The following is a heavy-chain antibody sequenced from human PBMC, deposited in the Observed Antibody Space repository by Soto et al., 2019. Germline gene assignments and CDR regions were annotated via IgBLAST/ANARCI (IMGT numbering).Heavy chain of an antibody. J-gene: IGHJ3*02. Sequence: PGGSLRLSCAASGFTFSSYAMSWVRQAPGMGLEWVSATSGSGGSTYYADSVKGRFTISRDNSKNTLYLQMNSLRAEDTAVYYCAKDSSLLLTRFKWPHDAFDIWGQGTMVTVSS. CDR2: TSGSGGST. D-gene: IGHD3-10*01. V-gene: IGHV3-23*01. CDR3: AKDSSLLLTRFKWPHDAFDI. CDR1: GFTFSSYA.